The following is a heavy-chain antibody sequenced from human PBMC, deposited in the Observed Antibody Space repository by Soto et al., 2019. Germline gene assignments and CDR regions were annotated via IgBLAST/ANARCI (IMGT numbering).Heavy chain of an antibody. CDR3: AKEAHRTRWESSYFDY. J-gene: IGHJ4*02. V-gene: IGHV3-23*01. CDR1: GFTFSSYA. Sequence: GGSLRLSCAASGFTFSSYAMSWVRQAPGEGLEWVSAISGSGGSTYYADSVKGRFTISRDNSKNTLYLQMNSLRAEDTAVYYCAKEAHRTRWESSYFDYWGQGTLVTVSS. CDR2: ISGSGGST. D-gene: IGHD2-2*01.